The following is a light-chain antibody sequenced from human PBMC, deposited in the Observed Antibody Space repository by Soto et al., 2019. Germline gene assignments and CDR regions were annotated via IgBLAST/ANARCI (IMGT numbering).Light chain of an antibody. V-gene: IGKV1-9*01. CDR1: QGIRSY. Sequence: DIQLTQSPSFLSASVGDRVTITCRASQGIRSYLAWYQQRPGKAPELLIYGASTLRPGGASRFSGSGSGTEFTLTIISLQPEDFATYFCQQLNTFPPFFTFGPGTKVYIK. CDR2: GAS. CDR3: QQLNTFPPFFT. J-gene: IGKJ3*01.